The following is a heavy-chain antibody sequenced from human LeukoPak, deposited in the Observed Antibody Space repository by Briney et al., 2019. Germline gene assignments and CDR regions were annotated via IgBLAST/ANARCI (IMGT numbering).Heavy chain of an antibody. CDR2: ISNSGGST. Sequence: GGSLRLSCAASGFTFSSYGMSWVRQAPGKGLEWVSGISNSGGSTYYADSVKGRFTISRDNSKNTLYLQMNSLRAEDTAVYYCARVISVAGYDYWGQGTLVTVSS. CDR1: GFTFSSYG. J-gene: IGHJ4*02. CDR3: ARVISVAGYDY. D-gene: IGHD6-19*01. V-gene: IGHV3-23*01.